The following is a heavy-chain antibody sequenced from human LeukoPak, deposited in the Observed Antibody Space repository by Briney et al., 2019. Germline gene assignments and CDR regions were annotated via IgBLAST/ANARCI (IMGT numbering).Heavy chain of an antibody. CDR3: AKVGRWLQLFDY. Sequence: GGSLRLSCAASGFTFSSYAMSWVRQAPGKGLEWVSANSGSGGSTYYADSVKGRFTISRDNSKNTLYLQMNSLRAEDTAVYYCAKVGRWLQLFDYWGQETLVTVSS. CDR2: NSGSGGST. CDR1: GFTFSSYA. D-gene: IGHD5-24*01. J-gene: IGHJ4*02. V-gene: IGHV3-23*01.